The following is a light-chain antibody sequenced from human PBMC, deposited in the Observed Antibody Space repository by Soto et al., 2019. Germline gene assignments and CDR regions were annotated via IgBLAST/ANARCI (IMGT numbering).Light chain of an antibody. CDR3: QQYDRSPLT. CDR2: GAS. CDR1: QSVSSSF. Sequence: EIVLTQSPGTLSLSPGERATLSCRASQSVSSSFLAWYQQKPGQAPRLLIYGASCRATGIPDRFSGSGSGTDFTLTISRLEPEDVAVYYCQQYDRSPLTFGGGTKVEIK. V-gene: IGKV3-20*01. J-gene: IGKJ4*01.